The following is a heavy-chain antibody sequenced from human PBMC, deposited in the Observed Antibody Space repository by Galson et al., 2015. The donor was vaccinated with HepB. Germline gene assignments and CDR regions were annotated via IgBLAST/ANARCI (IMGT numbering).Heavy chain of an antibody. CDR3: ALGGRGYSYGLGY. D-gene: IGHD5-18*01. Sequence: SLRLSCAASGFTVSSNYMSWVRQAPGKGLEWVSVIYSGGSTYYADSVKGRFTISRDNSKNTLYLQMNSLRAEDTAVYYCALGGRGYSYGLGYWGQGTLVTVSS. V-gene: IGHV3-53*01. CDR1: GFTVSSNY. CDR2: IYSGGST. J-gene: IGHJ4*02.